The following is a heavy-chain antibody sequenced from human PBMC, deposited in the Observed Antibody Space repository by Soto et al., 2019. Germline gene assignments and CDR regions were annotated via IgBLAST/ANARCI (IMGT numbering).Heavy chain of an antibody. CDR3: ARGVPSSWSFDY. CDR2: ISSNGGST. Sequence: PGGSLRLSCAASGFTFSSYAMHWVRQAPGKGLEYVSAISSNGGSTYYANSVKGRFTISRDNSKNTLYLQMGSLRAEDMAVYYCARGVPSSWSFDYWGQGTLVTVYS. D-gene: IGHD6-13*01. CDR1: GFTFSSYA. J-gene: IGHJ4*02. V-gene: IGHV3-64*01.